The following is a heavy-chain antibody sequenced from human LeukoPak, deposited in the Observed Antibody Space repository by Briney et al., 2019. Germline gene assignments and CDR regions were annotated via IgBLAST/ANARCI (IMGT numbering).Heavy chain of an antibody. D-gene: IGHD1-26*01. CDR3: ARSSGTYHFDY. V-gene: IGHV3-33*01. J-gene: IGHJ4*02. Sequence: PGRSLRLSCAASGFTFSNYGMHWVRQAPGKGLEWVAVIWYDGSSKYYADSVKGRFTISRDNSKDTLYLQMNSLRAEDTAVYYCARSSGTYHFDYWGQGTLVTVSS. CDR1: GFTFSNYG. CDR2: IWYDGSSK.